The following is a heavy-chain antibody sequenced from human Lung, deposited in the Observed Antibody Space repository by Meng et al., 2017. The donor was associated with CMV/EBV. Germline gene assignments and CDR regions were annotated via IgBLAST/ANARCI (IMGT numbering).Heavy chain of an antibody. CDR2: MNPNSGNT. D-gene: IGHD3-22*01. CDR3: VRDGEGNFYGSCGYDF. Sequence: ASXXVSCKASGYTFTSYDINWVRQATGQGLEWLGWMNPNSGNTGYAQKFQGRVTLATNISISTAYMELSSLRSDDTAVYYCVRDGEGNFYGSCGYDFWGQGTLVTVSS. J-gene: IGHJ4*02. CDR1: GYTFTSYD. V-gene: IGHV1-8*01.